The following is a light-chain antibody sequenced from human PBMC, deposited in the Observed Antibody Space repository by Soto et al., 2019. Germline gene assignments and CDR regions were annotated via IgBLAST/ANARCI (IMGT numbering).Light chain of an antibody. CDR3: QQYGSSGT. CDR1: QSVSSY. CDR2: GAS. V-gene: IGKV3-20*01. Sequence: EIMLTQSPATVSLSPGERATLSCRASQSVSSYLAWYQQKPGQAPRLLIYGASNRATGIPDRFSGSGSGTDFTLTISRLEPEDFAVYYCQQYGSSGTFGQGAKVAI. J-gene: IGKJ1*01.